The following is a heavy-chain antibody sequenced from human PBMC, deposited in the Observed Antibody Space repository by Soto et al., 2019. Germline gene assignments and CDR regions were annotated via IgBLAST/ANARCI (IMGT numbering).Heavy chain of an antibody. D-gene: IGHD3-10*01. CDR3: ARGIYFGSARYYFDY. CDR1: GFTFKTYY. V-gene: IGHV3-64*02. CDR2: ISSSGDST. Sequence: ETLSLSCAASGFTFKTYYMHWVRQAPGKGPEYVSAISSSGDSTYYADSVKGRFTISRDNSKNTTYLQMGSLRVEDMAFYYWARGIYFGSARYYFDYWGQGALVTVSS. J-gene: IGHJ4*01.